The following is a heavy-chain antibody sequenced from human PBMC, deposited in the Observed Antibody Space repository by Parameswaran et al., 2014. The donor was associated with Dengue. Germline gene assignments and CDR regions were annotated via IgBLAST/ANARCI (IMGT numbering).Heavy chain of an antibody. D-gene: IGHD2-2*01. CDR3: ARETGNIVVVEAFDI. J-gene: IGHJ3*02. V-gene: IGHV3-48*01. CDR2: ISSSSSTI. Sequence: KWIRQPPGKGLEWVSYISSSSSTIYYADSVKGRFTISRDNAKNSLYLQMNSLRAEDTAVYYCARETGNIVVVEAFDIWGQGTMVTVSS.